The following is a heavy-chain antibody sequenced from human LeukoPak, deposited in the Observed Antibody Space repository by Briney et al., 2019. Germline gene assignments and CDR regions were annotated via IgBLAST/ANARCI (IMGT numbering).Heavy chain of an antibody. V-gene: IGHV3-30-3*01. CDR3: ATGNPYYYDSSGYPFPY. Sequence: GGSLRLSCAASGFTFSNYAMHWVRQAPGKGLEWVTLISYDGSDKYYADSVQGRPTISRDNSKNTLYLQMSSLRAEDTAVYYCATGNPYYYDSSGYPFPYWGQGALVTVSS. CDR2: ISYDGSDK. J-gene: IGHJ4*02. D-gene: IGHD3-22*01. CDR1: GFTFSNYA.